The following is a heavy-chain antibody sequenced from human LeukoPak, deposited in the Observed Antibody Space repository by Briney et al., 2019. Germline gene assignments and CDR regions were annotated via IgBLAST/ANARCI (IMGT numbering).Heavy chain of an antibody. V-gene: IGHV4-4*07. CDR1: GGSISNYY. CDR2: IYTSGTT. J-gene: IGHJ3*02. CDR3: ARAVWFGELLHDWAFDI. D-gene: IGHD3-10*01. Sequence: SETLSLTCTVSGGSISNYYWNWIRQPAGKGLEWIGRIYTSGTTNYNPSLKSRVSMSVDTSKNQFSLKLSSVTAADTAVYYCARAVWFGELLHDWAFDIWGQGTMVTVSS.